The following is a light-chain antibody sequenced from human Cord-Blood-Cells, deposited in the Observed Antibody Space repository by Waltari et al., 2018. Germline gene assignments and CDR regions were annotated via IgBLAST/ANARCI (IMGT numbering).Light chain of an antibody. CDR3: AAWDDSLNGRWV. J-gene: IGLJ3*02. Sequence: QSVLTQPPSASGTPGQRVTISCSGSSSNIGSNTVNWYQQLPGTAPKLLIYSKQQRPSGVPDRFSGSKSGTSASLAISGLQSEDEADYYCAAWDDSLNGRWVFGGGTKLTVL. V-gene: IGLV1-44*01. CDR1: SSNIGSNT. CDR2: SKQ.